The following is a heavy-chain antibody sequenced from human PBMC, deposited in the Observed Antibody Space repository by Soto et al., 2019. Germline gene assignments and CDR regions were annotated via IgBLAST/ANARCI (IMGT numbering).Heavy chain of an antibody. J-gene: IGHJ6*02. D-gene: IGHD6-19*01. CDR1: GGSISTYY. V-gene: IGHV4-59*01. CDR2: IYYSGST. CDR3: ASARSRGWDQGYGMDV. Sequence: PSETLSLTCTVSGGSISTYYWSWIRQPPGKGLEWIGYIYYSGSTSYNPSLKSRVTISVDTSKNQFSLKLRSVTAADTAVYYCASARSRGWDQGYGMDVWGQGTTLTVSS.